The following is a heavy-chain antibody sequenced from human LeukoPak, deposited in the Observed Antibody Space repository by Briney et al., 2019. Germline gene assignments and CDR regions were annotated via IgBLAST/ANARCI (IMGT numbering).Heavy chain of an antibody. J-gene: IGHJ4*02. CDR1: GITLSNYG. CDR3: AKRGVVIRVILVGFHKEAYYFDS. CDR2: ISGSGGGT. Sequence: GGSLRLSCAVSGITLSNYGMSWVRQAPGKGLEWVAGISGSGGGTNYADSVKGRFTISRDNPKNTLCLQMNSLRAEDTAVYFCAKRGVVIRVILVGFHKEAYYFDSWGQGALVTVSS. V-gene: IGHV3-23*01. D-gene: IGHD3-22*01.